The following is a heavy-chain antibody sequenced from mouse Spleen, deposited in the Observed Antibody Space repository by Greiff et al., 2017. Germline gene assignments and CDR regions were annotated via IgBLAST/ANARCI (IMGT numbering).Heavy chain of an antibody. CDR1: GFTFSSYA. CDR3: ARHGGVITTRGYFDV. D-gene: IGHD2-4*01. CDR2: ISSGGGNT. J-gene: IGHJ1*01. Sequence: DVQLVESGGGLVKLGGSLKLSCAASGFTFSSYAMSWVRQTPEKRLEWVATISSGGGNTYYPDSVKGRFTISRDNAKNTLYLQMSSLKSEDTAMYYCARHGGVITTRGYFDVWGAGTTVTVSS. V-gene: IGHV5-9-3*01.